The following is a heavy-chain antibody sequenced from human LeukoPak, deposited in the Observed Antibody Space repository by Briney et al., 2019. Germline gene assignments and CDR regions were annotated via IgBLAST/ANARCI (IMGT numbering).Heavy chain of an antibody. Sequence: PGGSLRLSCAASGFTFSSYWMHWVRQAPGKGLVWVSRINSDGSSTSYADSVKGRFTISRDNAKNTLYLQMNSLRAEDTAVYYCAKENGKYSSSWPNWFDPWGQGTLVTVSS. J-gene: IGHJ5*02. D-gene: IGHD6-13*01. CDR2: INSDGSST. CDR1: GFTFSSYW. V-gene: IGHV3-74*01. CDR3: AKENGKYSSSWPNWFDP.